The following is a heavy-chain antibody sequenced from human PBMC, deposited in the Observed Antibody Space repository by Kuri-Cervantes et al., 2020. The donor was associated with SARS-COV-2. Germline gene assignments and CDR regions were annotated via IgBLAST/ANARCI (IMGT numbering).Heavy chain of an antibody. CDR2: INHSGST. D-gene: IGHD1-1*01. CDR1: GGSFSGYY. J-gene: IGHJ2*01. CDR3: ARIRHPYWYFDL. V-gene: IGHV4-34*01. Sequence: GSLRLSCAVYGGSFSGYYWSWIRQPPGKGLEWIGEINHSGSTNYNPSLKSRVTISVDTSKNRFSLKLSSVTAADTAVYYCARIRHPYWYFDLWGRGTLVTVSS.